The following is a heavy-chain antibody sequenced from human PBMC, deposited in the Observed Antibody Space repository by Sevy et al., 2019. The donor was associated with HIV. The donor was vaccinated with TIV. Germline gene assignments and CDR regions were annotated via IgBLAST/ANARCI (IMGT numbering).Heavy chain of an antibody. CDR2: ISGSGGST. CDR3: SKCTDVWSEYFQH. V-gene: IGHV3-23*01. D-gene: IGHD2-8*02. J-gene: IGHJ1*01. CDR1: GFTFSSYA. Sequence: GGSLRLSCAASGFTFSSYAMNWVRQAPGKGLEWVSGISGSGGSTYSADSVKGRFIISRDKSKNTLYLQMNSLRAEDWAIDDCSKCTDVWSEYFQHWGQGTLVTVSS.